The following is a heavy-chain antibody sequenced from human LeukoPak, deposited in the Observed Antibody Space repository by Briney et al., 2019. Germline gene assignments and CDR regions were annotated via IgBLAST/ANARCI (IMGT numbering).Heavy chain of an antibody. CDR3: ARAQDYYMDV. J-gene: IGHJ6*03. CDR2: IFHDGVT. V-gene: IGHV4-59*02. Sequence: SETLSPTCAVSGASVGGNHWSWIRQSPEKGLEWIGNIFHDGVTDYNPSFKSRVTMLPDTSKNQFSLRLTSVTAADTAVYYCARAQDYYMDVWGKGTTVTVSS. CDR1: GASVGGNH.